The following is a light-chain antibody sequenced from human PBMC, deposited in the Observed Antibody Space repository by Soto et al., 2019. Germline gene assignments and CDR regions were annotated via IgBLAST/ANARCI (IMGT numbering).Light chain of an antibody. V-gene: IGLV1-44*01. CDR1: SSNIGSNS. J-gene: IGLJ1*01. Sequence: QSVLTQPPSASGTPGQRVTISCSGSSSNIGSNSVNWYQHLPGTAPKLLIYSNIQRPSGVPDRFSGSKSGTSASLAISGLQSEDEADYYCAAWDDSLDGYVFGTGTQVTVL. CDR2: SNI. CDR3: AAWDDSLDGYV.